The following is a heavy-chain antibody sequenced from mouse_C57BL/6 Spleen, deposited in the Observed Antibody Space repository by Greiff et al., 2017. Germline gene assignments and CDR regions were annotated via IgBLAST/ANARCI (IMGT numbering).Heavy chain of an antibody. CDR3: ARRYGSSGFDY. V-gene: IGHV1-82*01. CDR2: IYPGDGDT. CDR1: GYPFRSSW. J-gene: IGHJ2*01. D-gene: IGHD1-1*01. Sequence: QVQLQQSGPELVKPGASVKISCKASGYPFRSSWMTWVKQRPGKGLEWIGRIYPGDGDTNYNGKFKGKATLTADKSSSTAYMQRSSLTSKDTAVCFCARRYGSSGFDYWGQGTTLTVSS.